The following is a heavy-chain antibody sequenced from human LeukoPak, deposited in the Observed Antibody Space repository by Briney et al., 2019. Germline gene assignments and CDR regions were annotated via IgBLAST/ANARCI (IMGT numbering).Heavy chain of an antibody. D-gene: IGHD3-10*01. J-gene: IGHJ5*02. V-gene: IGHV4-39*07. CDR3: ARGYGSGSFNWFDP. CDR1: GGSISSSSYY. CDR2: IYYSGST. Sequence: PSETLSLTCTVSGGSISSSSYYWGWIRQPPGKGLEWIGSIYYSGSTYYNPSLKSRVTISVDKSKNQFSLKLSSVTAADTAVYYCARGYGSGSFNWFDPWGQGTPVTVSS.